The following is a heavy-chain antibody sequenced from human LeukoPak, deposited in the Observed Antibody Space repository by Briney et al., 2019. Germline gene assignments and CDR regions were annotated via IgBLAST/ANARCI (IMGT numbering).Heavy chain of an antibody. J-gene: IGHJ3*02. Sequence: SETLSLTCAVYGGSFSSYYWSWIRQPPGKGLEWIGYIYYSGSTNYNPSLKSRVTISVDTSKNQFSLKLSSVTAADTAVYYCAKANRGGFDAFDIWGQGTMVTVPS. CDR2: IYYSGST. D-gene: IGHD2-15*01. CDR3: AKANRGGFDAFDI. V-gene: IGHV4-59*01. CDR1: GGSFSSYY.